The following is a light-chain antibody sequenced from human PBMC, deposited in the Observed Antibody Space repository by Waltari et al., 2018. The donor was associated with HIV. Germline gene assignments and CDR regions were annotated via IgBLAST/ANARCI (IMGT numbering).Light chain of an antibody. CDR1: RSILYNSNNKNY. J-gene: IGKJ4*01. Sequence: DIVMTQSPDSLALSLGERATINCKSSRSILYNSNNKNYLAWYQQKPGQPPQLLIYWAATREFGVPDRFRGSGSAANFTLSSSTLQTEDVAVYFCQQDFNVPITFGGGTRVEI. CDR3: QQDFNVPIT. CDR2: WAA. V-gene: IGKV4-1*01.